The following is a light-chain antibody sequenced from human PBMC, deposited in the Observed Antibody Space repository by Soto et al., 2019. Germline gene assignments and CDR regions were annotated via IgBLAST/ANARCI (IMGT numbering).Light chain of an antibody. CDR3: QQYNNWPRT. Sequence: EIVMTQSPATLSVSPGERATLSCRPSQSVSSNLAWYQQKPGQAPRLLIYGASTRATGIPARFSGSGSGTEFTLTISSLQSEDSAVYYCQQYNNWPRTFGQGTKVEIK. V-gene: IGKV3-15*01. CDR1: QSVSSN. CDR2: GAS. J-gene: IGKJ1*01.